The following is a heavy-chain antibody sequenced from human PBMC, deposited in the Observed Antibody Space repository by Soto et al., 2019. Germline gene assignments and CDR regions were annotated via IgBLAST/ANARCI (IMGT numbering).Heavy chain of an antibody. D-gene: IGHD3-22*01. CDR2: LSKSDYT. V-gene: IGHV3-21*01. J-gene: IGHJ4*02. Sequence: GSLRLSCAVSGLAFNKYVINWVRQASGKGLWRGSSLSKSDYTYYSESVKGRFAVSRDNAESSVSLQMNTLRGEDTAVYYCAREDSIIIPDVSDFWGQGT. CDR3: AREDSIIIPDVSDF. CDR1: GLAFNKYV.